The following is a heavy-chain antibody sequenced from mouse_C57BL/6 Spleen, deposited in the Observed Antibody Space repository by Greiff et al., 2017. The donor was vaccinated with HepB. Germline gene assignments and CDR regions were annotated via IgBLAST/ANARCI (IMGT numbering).Heavy chain of an antibody. Sequence: EVQVVESGGGLVKPGGSLKLSCAASGFTFSDYGMHWVRQAPEKGLEWVAYISSGSSTIYYADTVKGRFTISRDNAKNTLFLQMTSLRSEDTAMYYCARREQGYFDVWGTGTTVTVSS. J-gene: IGHJ1*03. CDR3: ARREQGYFDV. CDR2: ISSGSSTI. CDR1: GFTFSDYG. V-gene: IGHV5-17*01.